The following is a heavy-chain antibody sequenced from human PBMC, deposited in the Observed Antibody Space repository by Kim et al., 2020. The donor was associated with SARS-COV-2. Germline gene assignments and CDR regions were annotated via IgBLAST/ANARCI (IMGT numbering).Heavy chain of an antibody. J-gene: IGHJ4*02. CDR1: GESFSGYY. CDR3: ARRGRGRPDY. Sequence: SETLSLTCAVYGESFSGYYWSWIRQPPGKGLEWIGEIIHSGSTNYNPSLKSRVTISVDTSKSQFSLKVTSVTAADTAVYYCARRGRGRPDYWGQGTLVTV. V-gene: IGHV4-34*12. D-gene: IGHD3-10*01. CDR2: IIHSGST.